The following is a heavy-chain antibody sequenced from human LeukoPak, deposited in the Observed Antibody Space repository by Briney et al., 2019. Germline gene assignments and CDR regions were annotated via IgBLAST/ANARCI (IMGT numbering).Heavy chain of an antibody. J-gene: IGHJ4*02. CDR1: GFTFTDYY. CDR2: ISGTSSYT. D-gene: IGHD6-13*01. V-gene: IGHV3-11*06. Sequence: GRSLRLSCAASGFTFTDYYMRWIRQAPGKGLEWVSGISGTSSYTTYADSVKGRFTISRHNAKNSLYLQMNTLRGEDTAVYYCARLWSIAAAGTPDYGGQGTLVTVSS. CDR3: ARLWSIAAAGTPDY.